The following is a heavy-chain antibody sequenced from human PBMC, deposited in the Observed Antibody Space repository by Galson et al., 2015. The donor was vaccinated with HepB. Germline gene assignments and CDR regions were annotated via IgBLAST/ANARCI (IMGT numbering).Heavy chain of an antibody. CDR1: GFTFSSYA. V-gene: IGHV3-30-3*01. J-gene: IGHJ5*02. D-gene: IGHD2-2*01. CDR3: ASLGTSSPIAA. CDR2: ISYDGSNK. Sequence: SLRLSCAASGFTFSSYAMHWVRQAPGKGLEWVAVISYDGSNKYYADSVKGRFTISRDNSKNTLYLQMNSLRAEDTAVYYCASLGTSSPIAAWGQGTLVTVSS.